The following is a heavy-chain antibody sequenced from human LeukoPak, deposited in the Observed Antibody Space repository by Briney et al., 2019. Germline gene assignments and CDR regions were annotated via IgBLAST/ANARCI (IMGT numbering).Heavy chain of an antibody. D-gene: IGHD3-22*01. V-gene: IGHV3-43*02. CDR3: ARDGNYYDSSGYQFDY. J-gene: IGHJ4*02. CDR1: GFTFDDYA. CDR2: ISGDGGST. Sequence: GGSLRLSCAASGFTFDDYAMHWVRQAPGEGLEWVSLISGDGGSTYYADSVKGRFTISRDNAKNSLYLQMNSLRAEDTAVYYCARDGNYYDSSGYQFDYWGQGTLVTVSS.